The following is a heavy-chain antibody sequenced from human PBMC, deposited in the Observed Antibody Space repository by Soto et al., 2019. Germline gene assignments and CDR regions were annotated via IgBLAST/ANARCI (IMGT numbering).Heavy chain of an antibody. V-gene: IGHV4-59*01. J-gene: IGHJ6*02. CDR2: IYHNGET. D-gene: IGHD3-10*01. CDR1: GASITAYY. Sequence: QMQLQESGPGLVKPSETLSLICSVSGASITAYYLSWLRQSPGKELEWIGYIYHNGETNYNPSLKSRVTISADTSKTQFSLRLSSVTAADTGVYYCARDKGGEFLKGSGMDVWGQGTTVIVSS. CDR3: ARDKGGEFLKGSGMDV.